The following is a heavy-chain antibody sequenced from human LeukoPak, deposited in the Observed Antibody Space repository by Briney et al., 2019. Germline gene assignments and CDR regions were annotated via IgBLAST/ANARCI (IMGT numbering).Heavy chain of an antibody. CDR2: ISYDGSNK. V-gene: IGHV3-30*18. CDR1: GFNFSYYG. D-gene: IGHD3-22*01. J-gene: IGHJ3*02. CDR3: AKDYYDSSGYYNDAFDM. Sequence: GGSLRLSCAASGFNFSYYGMHWVRQAPGKGLEWVAVISYDGSNKYYAESVKGRFTISRDNSKNTLYLQMNSLRAEDTAVYYCAKDYYDSSGYYNDAFDMWGQGTMVTVSS.